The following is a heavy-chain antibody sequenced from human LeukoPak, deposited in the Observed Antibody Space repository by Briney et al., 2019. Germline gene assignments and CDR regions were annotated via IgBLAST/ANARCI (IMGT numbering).Heavy chain of an antibody. V-gene: IGHV3-30*18. CDR2: ISYDGSNK. Sequence: GGSLRLSCAASGFTFSSYGMHWVRQAPGKGLEWVAVISYDGSNKYYADSVKGRFTISRDNSYNTVYLQMTGLRAEDTAVYYCAKDGESGIQCTQGYFDYWGQGTLVTVSS. J-gene: IGHJ4*02. D-gene: IGHD1-1*01. CDR1: GFTFSSYG. CDR3: AKDGESGIQCTQGYFDY.